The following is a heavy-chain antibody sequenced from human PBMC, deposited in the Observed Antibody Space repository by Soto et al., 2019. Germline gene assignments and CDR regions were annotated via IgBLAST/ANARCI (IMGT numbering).Heavy chain of an antibody. CDR3: AMRKHGIVVY. Sequence: QLQLQESGPGLVKPSETLSLTCTVSGRSISSSSYYWGWIRQPPGKGLEWIGSIYYSWSTYYNPSLKNRVTISLDTSKNQFSLKLSSVTYADTAVYYCAMRKHGIVVYWGQGTLVTVSS. J-gene: IGHJ4*02. D-gene: IGHD1-1*01. V-gene: IGHV4-39*01. CDR2: IYYSWST. CDR1: GRSISSSSYY.